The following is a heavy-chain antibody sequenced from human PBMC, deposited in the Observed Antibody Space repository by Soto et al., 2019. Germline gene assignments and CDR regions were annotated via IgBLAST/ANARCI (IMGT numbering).Heavy chain of an antibody. CDR2: IFYSGST. J-gene: IGHJ4*01. V-gene: IGHV4-59*01. Sequence: SETLSLTCTGSGASIGASYWSWIRQSPGKGLEWMGYIFYSGSTNYSPSLNSRVSMTVDSSENQVSLTLSSVTAADTAVYYCARVSTVTNLDYWGHGMLVTVSS. CDR3: ARVSTVTNLDY. CDR1: GASIGASY. D-gene: IGHD4-17*01.